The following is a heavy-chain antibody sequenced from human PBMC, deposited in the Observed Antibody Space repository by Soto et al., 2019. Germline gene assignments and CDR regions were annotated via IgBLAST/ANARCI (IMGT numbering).Heavy chain of an antibody. CDR2: INPSSGTT. CDR3: AREGSYGWYDC. D-gene: IGHD2-15*01. V-gene: IGHV1-46*01. Sequence: QVQLVQSGAEMKQPGASVKLSCQASGYIFIHCFMHWVRQAPGQGLEWMGGINPSSGTTTYAQKFQGRVTMTTDTSTSTVYMDLRSLGSDDSAVYYCAREGSYGWYDCWGQGTLVTVSS. CDR1: GYIFIHCF. J-gene: IGHJ5*01.